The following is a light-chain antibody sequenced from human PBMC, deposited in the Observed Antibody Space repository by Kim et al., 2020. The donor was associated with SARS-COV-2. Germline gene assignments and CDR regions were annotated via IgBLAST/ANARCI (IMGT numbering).Light chain of an antibody. CDR3: SSYGGSSNLM. CDR2: EVN. J-gene: IGLJ3*02. Sequence: QSALTQPPSASGSPGQSVAISCTGTSSDVGGYNYVSWFQQHPGKAPKLIIFEVNKRPSGVPDRFSGSKSGNTASLTVSGLQADDEADYYCSSYGGSSNLMFGGGTQLTVL. V-gene: IGLV2-8*01. CDR1: SSDVGGYNY.